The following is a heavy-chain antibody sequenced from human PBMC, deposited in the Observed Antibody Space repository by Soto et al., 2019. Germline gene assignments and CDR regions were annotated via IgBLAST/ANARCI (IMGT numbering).Heavy chain of an antibody. CDR3: ARGITDYYDSSGYYDY. Sequence: SVKVSCKASGGTFSSYAISWVRQAPGQGLEWMGGIIPIFGTANYAQKFQGRVTITADESTSTAYMELSSLRSEDTAVYYCARGITDYYDSSGYYDYWGQGTLVTVSS. CDR2: IIPIFGTA. J-gene: IGHJ4*02. CDR1: GGTFSSYA. V-gene: IGHV1-69*13. D-gene: IGHD3-22*01.